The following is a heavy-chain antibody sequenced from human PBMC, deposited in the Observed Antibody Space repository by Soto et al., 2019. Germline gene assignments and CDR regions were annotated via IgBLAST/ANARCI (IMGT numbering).Heavy chain of an antibody. Sequence: SVKVSCKASGGTFSSYAISWVRQAPGQGLEWMGGIIPIFGTANYAQKFQGRVTITADESTSTAYMELSSLRSEDTAVYYCARGIVVVPAAKFYCCYGMDVWGQGTTVTVSS. D-gene: IGHD2-2*01. CDR3: ARGIVVVPAAKFYCCYGMDV. J-gene: IGHJ6*02. CDR2: IIPIFGTA. V-gene: IGHV1-69*13. CDR1: GGTFSSYA.